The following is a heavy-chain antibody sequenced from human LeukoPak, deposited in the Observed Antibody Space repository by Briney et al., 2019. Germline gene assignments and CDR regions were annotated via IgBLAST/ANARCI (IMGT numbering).Heavy chain of an antibody. Sequence: GASVKVSCKASGYTFTSYAMHWVRQAPGQRLEWMGWISAYNGNTNYAQKLQGRVTMTTDTSTSTAYMELRSLRSDDTAVYYCARSPYWGSGKAHVCLADYWGQGTLVTVSS. CDR1: GYTFTSYA. J-gene: IGHJ4*02. D-gene: IGHD7-27*01. CDR3: ARSPYWGSGKAHVCLADY. V-gene: IGHV1-18*01. CDR2: ISAYNGNT.